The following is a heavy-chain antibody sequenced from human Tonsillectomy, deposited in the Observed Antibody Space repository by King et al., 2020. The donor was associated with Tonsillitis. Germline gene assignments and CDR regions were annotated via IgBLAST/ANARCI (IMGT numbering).Heavy chain of an antibody. CDR3: AREVVAPTRRWYYYYGMDV. Sequence: TLKESGPVLVKPTETLTLTCTVSGFSLSNARMGVSWIRQPPGKALEWLAHIFSNDEKSYSTSLKSRLTISKDTSKSQVVLTMTNMDPVDTATYYCAREVVAPTRRWYYYYGMDVWGQGTTVTVSS. D-gene: IGHD2-15*01. J-gene: IGHJ6*02. V-gene: IGHV2-26*01. CDR2: IFSNDEK. CDR1: GFSLSNARMG.